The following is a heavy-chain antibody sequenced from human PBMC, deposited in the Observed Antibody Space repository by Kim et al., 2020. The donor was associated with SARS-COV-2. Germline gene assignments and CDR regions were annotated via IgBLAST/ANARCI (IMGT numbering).Heavy chain of an antibody. CDR3: ARDSPIVGPDTSCFDY. V-gene: IGHV3-21*01. CDR1: GFTFSSYS. Sequence: GGSLRLSCAASGFTFSSYSMNWVRQAPGKGLEWVSSISSSSSYIYYADSVKGRFTISRDNAKNSLYLQMNSLRAEDTAVYYCARDSPIVGPDTSCFDYWGQGTLVTVSS. CDR2: ISSSSSYI. D-gene: IGHD1-26*01. J-gene: IGHJ4*02.